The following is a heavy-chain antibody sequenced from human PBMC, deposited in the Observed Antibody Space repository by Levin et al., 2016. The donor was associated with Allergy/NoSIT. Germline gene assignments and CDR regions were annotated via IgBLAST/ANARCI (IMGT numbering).Heavy chain of an antibody. D-gene: IGHD1-1*01. Sequence: SETLSLTCTVSGGSVSSGSYYWSWIRQPPGKGLEWIGYIYYSGSTNYNPSLKSRVTISVDTSKNQFSLKLSSVTAADTAVYYCARLKLYNPSYYYYGMDVWGQGTTVTVSS. CDR2: IYYSGST. CDR3: ARLKLYNPSYYYYGMDV. CDR1: GGSVSSGSYY. V-gene: IGHV4-61*01. J-gene: IGHJ6*02.